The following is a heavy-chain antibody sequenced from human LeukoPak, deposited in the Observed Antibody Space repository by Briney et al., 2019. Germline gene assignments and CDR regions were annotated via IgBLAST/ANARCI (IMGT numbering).Heavy chain of an antibody. J-gene: IGHJ3*02. CDR3: AKSWNYYDSSGDDALDI. Sequence: GGSLRLSCAASGFTFTHHGMNWVRQAPGKGLEWVSGIRADAITTYYADSVKGRFTISRDNSKNRLYLQMNSLRAEDTAIYYCAKSWNYYDSSGDDALDIWGQGTMVTVSS. D-gene: IGHD3-22*01. CDR1: GFTFTHHG. CDR2: IRADAITT. V-gene: IGHV3-23*01.